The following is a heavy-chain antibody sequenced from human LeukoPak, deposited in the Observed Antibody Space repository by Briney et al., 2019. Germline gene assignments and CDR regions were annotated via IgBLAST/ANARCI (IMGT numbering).Heavy chain of an antibody. Sequence: GGSLRLSCAASGFTVSSNYMSWVRQAPRKGLEWVSVIYSGGSTYYADSVKGRFTISRDNSKNTLYLQMNSLRAEDTAVYYCARALFGVVITTGLYYYGMDVWGQGTTVTVSS. J-gene: IGHJ6*02. CDR3: ARALFGVVITTGLYYYGMDV. D-gene: IGHD3-3*01. V-gene: IGHV3-66*02. CDR2: IYSGGST. CDR1: GFTVSSNY.